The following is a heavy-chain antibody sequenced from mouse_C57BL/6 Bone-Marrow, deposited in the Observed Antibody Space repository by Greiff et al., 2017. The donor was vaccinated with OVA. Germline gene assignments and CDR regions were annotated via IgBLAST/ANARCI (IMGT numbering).Heavy chain of an antibody. CDR1: GYTFTDYY. V-gene: IGHV1-26*01. Sequence: EVQLQQSGPELVKPGASVKISCKASGYTFTDYYMNWVKQSPGQSLEWIGDINPNNGGTSYNQKFKGKATLTVDKSSSTAYMELRSLTSEDSAVYYCARWDGYYSFAYWGQGTLVTVSA. CDR3: ARWDGYYSFAY. J-gene: IGHJ3*01. D-gene: IGHD2-3*01. CDR2: INPNNGGT.